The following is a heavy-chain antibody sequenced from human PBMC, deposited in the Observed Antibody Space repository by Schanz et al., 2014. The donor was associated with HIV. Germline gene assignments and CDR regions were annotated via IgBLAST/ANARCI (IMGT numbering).Heavy chain of an antibody. CDR2: ISWNSGSI. V-gene: IGHV3-9*01. J-gene: IGHJ3*02. Sequence: EVQLLESGGGLVQPGGSLRLSCAASGFTFSRYWMHWVRQAPGKGLEWVSGISWNSGSIGYADSVKGRFTISRDNAKNSLSLQMNSLRVEDTAVYYCVRENNPRATRAFDIWGQGTVVTVSS. D-gene: IGHD1-20*01. CDR1: GFTFSRYW. CDR3: VRENNPRATRAFDI.